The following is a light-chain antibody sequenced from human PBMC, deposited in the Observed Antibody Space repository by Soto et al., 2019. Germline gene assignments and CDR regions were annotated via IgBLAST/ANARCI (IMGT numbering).Light chain of an antibody. CDR2: WAS. J-gene: IGKJ2*01. CDR3: LQTYSLPFT. V-gene: IGKV4-1*01. CDR1: QSVLESPNNKNY. Sequence: DIVMTQSPDSLAVSLGERATINCKSSQSVLESPNNKNYFGWYQQKPGQPPKLIIYWASTRESGVPDRFSGSGSGTDFTLTISSLQAEDVAVYFCLQTYSLPFTFGQGTKLEVK.